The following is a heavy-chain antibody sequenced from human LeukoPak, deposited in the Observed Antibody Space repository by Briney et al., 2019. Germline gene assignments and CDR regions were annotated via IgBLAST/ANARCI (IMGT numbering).Heavy chain of an antibody. V-gene: IGHV3-33*01. CDR2: IWYVGSNK. CDR1: RFTFSTYG. D-gene: IGHD4-23*01. Sequence: GGSLRLSCAASRFTFSTYGMHWVRQAPGKGLEWVAVIWYVGSNKYYADSVKGRFTIARDNAKTSLFLQMNSLRIDDTAMYYCTRTVNSASDFWGQGTLVTVSS. J-gene: IGHJ4*02. CDR3: TRTVNSASDF.